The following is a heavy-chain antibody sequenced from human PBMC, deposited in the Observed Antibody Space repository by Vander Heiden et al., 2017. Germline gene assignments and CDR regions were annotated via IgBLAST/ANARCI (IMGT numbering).Heavy chain of an antibody. CDR2: INAGGGST. D-gene: IGHD3-16*01. V-gene: IGHV3-23*01. J-gene: IGHJ3*02. Sequence: EVQLLESGGGLVQPGGSLRLSCAASGFTLRRYAVSWVRQAPGKGLEWISGINAGGGSTYYAASVKGRFTISRDTSKTTLYLQMNSLGAEDMAIYYCASLRWGGDAFDIWGQGTMVTVSS. CDR1: GFTLRRYA. CDR3: ASLRWGGDAFDI.